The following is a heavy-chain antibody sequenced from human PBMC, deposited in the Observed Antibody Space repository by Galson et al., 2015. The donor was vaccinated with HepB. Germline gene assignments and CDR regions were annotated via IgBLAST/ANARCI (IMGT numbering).Heavy chain of an antibody. Sequence: SLRLSCAASGFTFSSYWMSWVRQAPGKGLEWVANIKQDGSEKYYVDSVKGRFTISRDNAKSSLYLQMNSLRAEDTAVYYCARSEGSGSYYLSYFDYWGQGTLVTVSS. D-gene: IGHD3-10*01. J-gene: IGHJ4*02. CDR3: ARSEGSGSYYLSYFDY. CDR1: GFTFSSYW. V-gene: IGHV3-7*03. CDR2: IKQDGSEK.